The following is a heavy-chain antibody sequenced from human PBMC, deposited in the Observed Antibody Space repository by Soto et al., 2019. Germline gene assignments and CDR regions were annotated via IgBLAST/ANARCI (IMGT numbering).Heavy chain of an antibody. CDR2: IRNKANSYFI. CDR1: GFTFSDHY. V-gene: IGHV3-72*01. CDR3: VRVRLSGHPEGKVSDF. D-gene: IGHD3-10*01. J-gene: IGHJ3*01. Sequence: EVQLVESGGGLVQPGGSLRLSCAASGFTFSDHYMDWVRQAPGKGLEWVGRIRNKANSYFIQYGASVKGRFIISRDDSQNSLYLQMNSLNTEATALDYCVRVRLSGHPEGKVSDFWGQGTMVTVSS.